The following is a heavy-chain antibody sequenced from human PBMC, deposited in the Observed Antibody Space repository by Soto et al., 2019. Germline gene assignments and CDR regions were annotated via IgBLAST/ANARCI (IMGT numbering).Heavy chain of an antibody. CDR2: INPNSGGT. V-gene: IGHV1-2*02. CDR1: GYTFTDYY. J-gene: IGHJ6*02. D-gene: IGHD6-19*01. CDR3: ARDQSPSSGWPGMDV. Sequence: VASVKVSCKASGYTFTDYYMHWVRQAPGQGLEWMGWINPNSGGTNYAQKFQGRVTMTRDTSISTAYMELNRLRSDDTAVYYCARDQSPSSGWPGMDVCSQGNTVTFSS.